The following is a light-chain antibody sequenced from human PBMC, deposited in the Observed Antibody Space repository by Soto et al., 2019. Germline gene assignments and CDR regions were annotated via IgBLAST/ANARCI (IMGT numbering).Light chain of an antibody. Sequence: QSALTQPASVSGSPGQSITISCTGTSSDVGGYNYVSWYQQHPGKAPRLMIYDVSNRPSGVSNRSSGSKSGNTASLTISGLQAEDEADYYCSSYTGGSTLVFGGGTKVTVL. J-gene: IGLJ2*01. CDR3: SSYTGGSTLV. CDR1: SSDVGGYNY. CDR2: DVS. V-gene: IGLV2-14*01.